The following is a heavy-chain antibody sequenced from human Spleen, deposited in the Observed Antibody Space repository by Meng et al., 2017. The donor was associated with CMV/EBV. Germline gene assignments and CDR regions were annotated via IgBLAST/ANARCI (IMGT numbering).Heavy chain of an antibody. CDR2: IIPIFGAG. D-gene: IGHD2-15*01. V-gene: IGHV1-69*05. CDR1: GGAFSTYA. J-gene: IGHJ4*02. CDR3: ASDKSLYCSGGTCYGGVNY. Sequence: SVKVSCKASGGAFSTYAISWVRQAPGQGLEWMGGIIPIFGAGFYAQRFQGRVTITTDESTSTVYMELSSLRPEDTAVYYCASDKSLYCSGGTCYGGVNYWGQGTLVTVSS.